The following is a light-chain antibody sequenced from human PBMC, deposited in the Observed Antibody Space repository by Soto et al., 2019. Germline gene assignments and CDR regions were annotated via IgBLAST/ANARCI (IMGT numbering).Light chain of an antibody. CDR2: GAS. CDR1: QSISSY. V-gene: IGKV1-39*01. CDR3: QQTYSTHWT. Sequence: DIQMTQSPSSLSASVGDRVTITCRASQSISSYLNWYQQKPGKAPKVLIYGASSLQSGVPSRCSGSGSGTDFSLAISSLLPEDFATYYCQQTYSTHWTFGQGTKVEIK. J-gene: IGKJ1*01.